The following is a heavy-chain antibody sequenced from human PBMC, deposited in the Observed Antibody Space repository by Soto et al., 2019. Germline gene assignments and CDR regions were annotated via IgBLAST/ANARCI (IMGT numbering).Heavy chain of an antibody. V-gene: IGHV3-23*01. CDR3: EKDAVSGKGEWDYFDT. CDR2: IHGGRGGA. D-gene: IGHD6-19*01. J-gene: IGHJ5*02. Sequence: PGGSLRLSCAASGFTFKNFDMIWVRQTPGKGLEWVSYIHGGRGGAEYKDSVKGRLTVSRDDSRGTMYLKMRRMRVDDTAVYYCEKDAVSGKGEWDYFDTWGQGTLVTVSS. CDR1: GFTFKNFD.